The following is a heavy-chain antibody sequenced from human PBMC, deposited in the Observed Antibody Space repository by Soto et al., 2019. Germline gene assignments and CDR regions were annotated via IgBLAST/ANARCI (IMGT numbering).Heavy chain of an antibody. CDR1: GYSFTTHW. CDR2: IDPSNSYI. CDR3: ARHRTAMTIDLFDI. Sequence: GESLKISCQGSGYSFTTHWITWVRQTPGKGLEWMGRIDPSNSYINYGPSFQGHVTISDDKSISVAFLQWNKLKTSDTAMYYCARHRTAMTIDLFDIWGQGTMVTVSS. V-gene: IGHV5-10-1*01. J-gene: IGHJ3*02. D-gene: IGHD5-18*01.